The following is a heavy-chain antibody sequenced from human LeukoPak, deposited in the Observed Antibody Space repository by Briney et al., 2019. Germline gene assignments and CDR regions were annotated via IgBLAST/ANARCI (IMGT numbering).Heavy chain of an antibody. J-gene: IGHJ3*02. V-gene: IGHV4-34*01. CDR2: INHSRST. Sequence: SETLSLTCAVYGRSFSGYYWSWIRQSPGKGLEWIVEINHSRSTNYNPSLKSRVTISVDTSKNQFSLKLSSVTAADTAVYYCARSSFLTGEDHDAFDIWGQGTMVTVSS. CDR3: ARSSFLTGEDHDAFDI. D-gene: IGHD7-27*01. CDR1: GRSFSGYY.